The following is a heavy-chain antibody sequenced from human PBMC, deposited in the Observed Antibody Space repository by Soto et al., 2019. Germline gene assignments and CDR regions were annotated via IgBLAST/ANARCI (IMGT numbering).Heavy chain of an antibody. D-gene: IGHD6-19*01. V-gene: IGHV3-66*01. CDR1: GFTVSSNH. J-gene: IGHJ1*01. Sequence: GGSLRLSCAASGFTVSSNHMSWVRQAPGKGLEWVSVIYSGGSTYYADSVKGRFTISRDNSKNTLYLQMNSLRAEDTAVYYCARVDYGSGCFPFQHWGQGTLVTVSS. CDR2: IYSGGST. CDR3: ARVDYGSGCFPFQH.